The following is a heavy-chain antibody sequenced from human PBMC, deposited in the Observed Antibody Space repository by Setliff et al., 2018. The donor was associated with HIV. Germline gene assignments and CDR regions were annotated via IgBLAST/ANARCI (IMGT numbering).Heavy chain of an antibody. CDR3: ARDVLGYDSTGRFDL. Sequence: PSETLSLTCTVSGGSITSGSYYWSWIRQPAGKGLEWIGRIYSNGRTTHNPSLKSRVTISRDTSENQFSLRLSSVTAADTAVYYCARDVLGYDSTGRFDLWGRGTLVTVSS. CDR2: IYSNGRT. J-gene: IGHJ2*01. V-gene: IGHV4-61*02. CDR1: GGSITSGSYY. D-gene: IGHD3-22*01.